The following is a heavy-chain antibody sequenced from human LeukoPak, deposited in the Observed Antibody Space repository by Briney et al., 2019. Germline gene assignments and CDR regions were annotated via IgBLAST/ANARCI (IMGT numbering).Heavy chain of an antibody. V-gene: IGHV1-2*02. J-gene: IGHJ4*02. D-gene: IGHD5-18*01. Sequence: ASVKVSCKASGYTFTGYYMHWVRQAPGQGLEWMGWINPNSGGTNYAQKFQGRVTMTRDTSISTAYMELSRLRSDDTAVYYCARRGYSYGYRYYFDYWGQGTLVTVSS. CDR1: GYTFTGYY. CDR3: ARRGYSYGYRYYFDY. CDR2: INPNSGGT.